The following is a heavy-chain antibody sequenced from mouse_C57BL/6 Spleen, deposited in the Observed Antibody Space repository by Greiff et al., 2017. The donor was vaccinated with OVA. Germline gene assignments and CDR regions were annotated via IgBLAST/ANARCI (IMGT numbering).Heavy chain of an antibody. CDR2: IYPGSGST. V-gene: IGHV1-55*01. D-gene: IGHD1-1*01. Sequence: QVQLQQPGAELVKPGASVKMSCKASGYTFTSYWITWVKQRPGQGLEWIGDIYPGSGSTNYNEKFKSKATLTVDTSSSTAYMQLSSLTSEDSAVYYCARSNPVAASWFAYWGQGTLVTVSA. CDR1: GYTFTSYW. J-gene: IGHJ3*01. CDR3: ARSNPVAASWFAY.